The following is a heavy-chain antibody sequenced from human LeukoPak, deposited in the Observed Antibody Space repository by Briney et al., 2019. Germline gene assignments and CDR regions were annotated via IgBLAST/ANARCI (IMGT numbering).Heavy chain of an antibody. D-gene: IGHD6-19*01. Sequence: LQTLSLTCAISGDSVSSNSAAWNWIRQSPSRGLEWLGRTYYRSKWYNDYPLSVKSRITINPDTSKNQFSLHLNSMTPEDTAVYYCARGVTVVGYYFDYWGQGTLVTVSS. CDR3: ARGVTVVGYYFDY. CDR1: GDSVSSNSAA. J-gene: IGHJ4*02. V-gene: IGHV6-1*01. CDR2: TYYRSKWYN.